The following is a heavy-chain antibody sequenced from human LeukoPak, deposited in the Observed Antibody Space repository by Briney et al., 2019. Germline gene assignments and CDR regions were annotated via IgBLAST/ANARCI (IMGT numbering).Heavy chain of an antibody. D-gene: IGHD5-18*01. J-gene: IGHJ4*02. CDR1: GYTLTELS. CDR2: FDPEDGET. V-gene: IGHV1-24*01. Sequence: ASVKVSCKVSGYTLTELSMHWVRQAPGKGLEWMGGFDPEDGETIYAQKFQGRVTMTEDTSTDTAYMELSSLRSEDTAVYYCATRGYSYGYPDYWGRGTLVTVSS. CDR3: ATRGYSYGYPDY.